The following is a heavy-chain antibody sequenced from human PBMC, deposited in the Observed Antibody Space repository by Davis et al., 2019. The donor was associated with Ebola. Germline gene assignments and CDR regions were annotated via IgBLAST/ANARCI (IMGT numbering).Heavy chain of an antibody. V-gene: IGHV1-2*02. J-gene: IGHJ6*02. CDR1: GYTFTGYY. D-gene: IGHD2-8*01. CDR3: ARASPPEYNVWSRNPHYHYFTMDV. CDR2: INPNNGDT. Sequence: ASVKVSCKASGYTFTGYYIHWVRQAPGQGLEWMGWINPNNGDTKLAQSFQGRVTMTRDTSIGTAYVELSRLRSDDTAVFLCARASPPEYNVWSRNPHYHYFTMDVWGQGTTVTVSS.